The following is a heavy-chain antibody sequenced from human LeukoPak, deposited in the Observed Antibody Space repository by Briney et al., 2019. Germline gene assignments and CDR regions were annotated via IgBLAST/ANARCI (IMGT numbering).Heavy chain of an antibody. V-gene: IGHV3-48*04. CDR3: ARGLRITMVRGVME. CDR2: ISSSSSTI. Sequence: GGSLRLSCAASGFTFSSYSMNWVRQAPGKGLEWVSYISSSSSTIYYADSVKGRFTISRDNAKNSLYLQMNSLRAEDTAVYYCARGLRITMVRGVMEWGQGTLVTVSS. D-gene: IGHD3-10*01. CDR1: GFTFSSYS. J-gene: IGHJ4*02.